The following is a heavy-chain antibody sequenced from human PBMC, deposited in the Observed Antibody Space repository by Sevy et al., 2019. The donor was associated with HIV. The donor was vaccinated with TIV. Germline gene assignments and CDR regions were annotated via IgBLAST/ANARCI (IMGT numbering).Heavy chain of an antibody. Sequence: GGSLRLSCAASGFTFSSYSMNWVRQAPGKGLEWVSYISSSSSTIYYADSVKVRFTISRDNAKNSLYLQMNSLRDEDTAVYYCARAWTENTYYFDYWGQGTLVTVSS. J-gene: IGHJ4*02. CDR3: ARAWTENTYYFDY. V-gene: IGHV3-48*02. CDR1: GFTFSSYS. D-gene: IGHD2-21*02. CDR2: ISSSSSTI.